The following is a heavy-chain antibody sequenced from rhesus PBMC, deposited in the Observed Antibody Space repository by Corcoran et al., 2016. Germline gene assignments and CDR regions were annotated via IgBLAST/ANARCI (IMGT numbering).Heavy chain of an antibody. Sequence: EVQLVESGGGWVQPGGSLRLSCAASGSTFRSYGMYWVRQAPGKGLEWISAISSGGGSTYYADSVKGRFTISRDTSKNTLSLQMNSLRAEDTAVYYCAIVQLGYWGQGVLVTVSS. V-gene: IGHV3S25*01. CDR2: ISSGGGST. CDR3: AIVQLGY. D-gene: IGHD3-3*01. CDR1: GSTFRSYG. J-gene: IGHJ4*01.